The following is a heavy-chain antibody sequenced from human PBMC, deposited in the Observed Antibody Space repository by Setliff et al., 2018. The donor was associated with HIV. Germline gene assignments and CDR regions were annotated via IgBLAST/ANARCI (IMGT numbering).Heavy chain of an antibody. CDR1: GESFSGYY. CDR2: INHSGRA. V-gene: IGHV4-34*01. J-gene: IGHJ5*02. Sequence: PSETLSLTCAVYGESFSGYYWSWIRQPAGKGLEWLGEINHSGRAKYNPSLKSRASISADTSKNQFSLRLTSVTAADTAVYYCARGTKFVWGRWFDPWGQGTLVTVSS. D-gene: IGHD3-16*01. CDR3: ARGTKFVWGRWFDP.